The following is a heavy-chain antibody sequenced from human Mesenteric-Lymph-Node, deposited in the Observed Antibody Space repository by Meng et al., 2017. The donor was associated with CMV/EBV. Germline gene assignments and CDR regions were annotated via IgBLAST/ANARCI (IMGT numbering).Heavy chain of an antibody. J-gene: IGHJ6*02. CDR2: IYIGGTT. Sequence: GGSLRLSCAASGFTVSSNYMSWVRQAPGKGLEWVSVIYIGGTTYYADSVKGRFTISRDNSKNTLYLQMNSLRAEDTAVYYCARALTGYYYYGMDVWGQGATVTVSS. CDR3: ARALTGYYYYGMDV. D-gene: IGHD7-27*01. CDR1: GFTVSSNY. V-gene: IGHV3-53*01.